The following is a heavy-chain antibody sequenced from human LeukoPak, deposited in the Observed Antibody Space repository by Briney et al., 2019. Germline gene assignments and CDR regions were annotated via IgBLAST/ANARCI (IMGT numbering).Heavy chain of an antibody. V-gene: IGHV3-48*02. CDR1: GFTFSSDN. CDR3: GLRSDY. CDR2: ISSSSSTI. D-gene: IGHD5/OR15-5a*01. Sequence: GGCLMLACAASGFTFSSDNVEWVRQAPGKGQEWVSYISSSSSTIYYADSVKGRFTISRDNAKNSLYLQMNSLRDEDTAVYYCGLRSDYWGQGMLVTVSS. J-gene: IGHJ4*02.